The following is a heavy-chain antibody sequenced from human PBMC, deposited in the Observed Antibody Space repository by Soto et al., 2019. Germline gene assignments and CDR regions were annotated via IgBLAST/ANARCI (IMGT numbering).Heavy chain of an antibody. J-gene: IGHJ4*02. CDR1: GGTFSSYA. D-gene: IGHD6-19*01. V-gene: IGHV1-69*13. CDR3: ARVIAVAGCYFDY. Sequence: ASVKVSCKASGGTFSSYAISWVRQAPGQGLEWMGGIIPIFGTANYAQKFQGRVTITADESTSTAYMELSSLRSEDTAVYYCARVIAVAGCYFDYWGQGTLVTVSS. CDR2: IIPIFGTA.